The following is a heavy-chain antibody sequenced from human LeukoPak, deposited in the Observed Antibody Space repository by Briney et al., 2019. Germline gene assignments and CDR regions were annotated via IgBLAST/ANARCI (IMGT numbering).Heavy chain of an antibody. J-gene: IGHJ4*02. CDR2: IRGNNDNT. CDR1: GYTFTSYA. CDR3: VRDSAYSPDY. Sequence: GASVKVSCKASGYTFTSYAMNWVRQAPGQGLEWMAWIRGNNDNTKYAQKFQGRVTLTTDTSTSTAYMELRGLTSDDMAVYYCVRDSAYSPDYWGQGSLVTVSP. D-gene: IGHD5-12*01. V-gene: IGHV1-18*03.